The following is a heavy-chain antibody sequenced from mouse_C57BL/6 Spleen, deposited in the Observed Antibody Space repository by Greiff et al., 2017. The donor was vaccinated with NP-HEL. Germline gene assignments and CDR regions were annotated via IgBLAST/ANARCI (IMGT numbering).Heavy chain of an antibody. J-gene: IGHJ2*01. CDR2: INYDGSST. Sequence: EVKLVESEGGLVQPGRSMKLSCTASGFTFSDYYMAWVRQVPEKGLEWVANINYDGSSTYYLDSLKSRFIIARDNAKNILYLQMSSLKSEDTATYNCAREDWALDYWGQGTTLTVSS. V-gene: IGHV5-16*01. CDR1: GFTFSDYY. D-gene: IGHD4-1*01. CDR3: AREDWALDY.